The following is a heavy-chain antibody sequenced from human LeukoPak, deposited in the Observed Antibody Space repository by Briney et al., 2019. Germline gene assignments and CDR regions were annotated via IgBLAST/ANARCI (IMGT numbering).Heavy chain of an antibody. CDR1: GFTFSSYS. J-gene: IGHJ4*02. D-gene: IGHD3-10*01. CDR2: INWNGGST. CDR3: ARGGIGLLWFGELLPYFDY. V-gene: IGHV3-20*04. Sequence: GGSLRLSCAASGFTFSSYSMSWVRQAPGKGLEWVSGINWNGGSTGYADSVKGRLTISRDNAKNSLYLQMNSLRAEDTALYYCARGGIGLLWFGELLPYFDYWGQGTLVTVSS.